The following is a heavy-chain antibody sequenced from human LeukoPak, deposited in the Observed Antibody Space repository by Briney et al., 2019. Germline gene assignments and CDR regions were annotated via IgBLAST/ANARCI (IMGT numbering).Heavy chain of an antibody. CDR3: AKDPYCSGGSCYSTLPYLQH. CDR1: GFTFSSYA. J-gene: IGHJ1*01. V-gene: IGHV3-23*01. D-gene: IGHD2-15*01. CDR2: ISGSGGST. Sequence: GGSLRLSCAASGFTFSSYAMSWVRQAPGKGLEWVSAISGSGGSTYYADSVKGRFTISRDNSKNTLYLQMNSLRAEDTAVYYCAKDPYCSGGSCYSTLPYLQHWGQGTLVTVSS.